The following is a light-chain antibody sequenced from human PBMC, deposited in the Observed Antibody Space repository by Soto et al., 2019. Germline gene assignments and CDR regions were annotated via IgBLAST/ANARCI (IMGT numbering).Light chain of an antibody. CDR2: DAY. CDR3: QQRHMWPIT. Sequence: VFLTQSPFTLSLSPVERATLSFRASQSFRGLLAWYQQKPGQAPRLLIYDAYNRATGIPPRFSGSGSGTDFTLTISSLEPEDSAVYYCQQRHMWPITFGQGTRLEIK. J-gene: IGKJ5*01. CDR1: QSFRGL. V-gene: IGKV3-11*01.